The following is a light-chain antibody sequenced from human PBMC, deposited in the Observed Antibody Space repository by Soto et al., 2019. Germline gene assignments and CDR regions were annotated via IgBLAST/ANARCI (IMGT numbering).Light chain of an antibody. CDR1: SGHSDYA. CDR3: QTWGTGTQV. CDR2: LNSDGSH. J-gene: IGLJ3*02. V-gene: IGLV4-69*01. Sequence: QAVVTQSPSASASLGASVKLTCTLSSGHSDYAIAWHQQQPEGGPRYLMKLNSDGSHSKGDGIPDRFSGSSSGAERYLTISNLQSEDEAEYYCQTWGTGTQVFAGGTQLTVL.